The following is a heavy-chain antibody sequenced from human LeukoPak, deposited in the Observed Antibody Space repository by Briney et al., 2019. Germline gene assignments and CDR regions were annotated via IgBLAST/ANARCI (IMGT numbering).Heavy chain of an antibody. D-gene: IGHD6-6*01. V-gene: IGHV3-7*01. J-gene: IGHJ6*03. CDR3: ARLESSSSYYYYYYYMDV. CDR1: GFTFSSYW. CDR2: IKQDGSEK. Sequence: GGSLRLSCAASGFTFSSYWMSWVRQAPGKGLEWVANIKQDGSEKYYVDSVKGRFTISRDNAENSLYLQMNSLRAEDTAVYYCARLESSSSYYYYYYYMDVWGEGTTVTVSS.